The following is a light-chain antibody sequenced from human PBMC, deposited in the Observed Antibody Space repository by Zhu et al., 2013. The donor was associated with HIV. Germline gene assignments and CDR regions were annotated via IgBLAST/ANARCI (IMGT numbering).Light chain of an antibody. Sequence: EIVLTQSPGTLSLSPGERATLSCRASQSVSFNQLAWYQQKPGQAPRLLIYGASSRATGIADRFSGSGSGRDFTLTITRLEPEDFATYFCQQYGSSPLTFGGGTKVEIK. CDR3: QQYGSSPLT. CDR1: QSVSFNQ. V-gene: IGKV3-20*01. CDR2: GAS. J-gene: IGKJ4*01.